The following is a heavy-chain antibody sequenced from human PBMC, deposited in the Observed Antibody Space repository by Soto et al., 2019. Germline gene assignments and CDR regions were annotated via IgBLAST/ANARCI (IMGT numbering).Heavy chain of an antibody. Sequence: EVQLVESGGGLVQPGGSLRLSCAASGFTFSSYWMSWVRQAPGKGLEWVANIKQDGSEKYYVGSVKGRFTISRDNAKNSLYLQMNSLRAEDTAVYYCARVHYDFWSGPQGIDAFDIWGQGTMVTVSS. CDR3: ARVHYDFWSGPQGIDAFDI. J-gene: IGHJ3*02. V-gene: IGHV3-7*05. CDR2: IKQDGSEK. CDR1: GFTFSSYW. D-gene: IGHD3-3*01.